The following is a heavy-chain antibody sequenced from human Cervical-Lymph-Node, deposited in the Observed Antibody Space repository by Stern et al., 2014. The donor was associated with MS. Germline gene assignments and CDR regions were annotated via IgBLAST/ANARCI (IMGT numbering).Heavy chain of an antibody. CDR1: GYTLTELS. J-gene: IGHJ5*02. V-gene: IGHV1-24*01. CDR2: FDTDEDDI. D-gene: IGHD1-26*01. Sequence: QVQLVESGAGVMQPGASLKVSCKVSGYTLTELSIHWVRQAPGQGLEWEGGFDTDEDDIDYAQKFQGRVTVTADTSSNPPSIEPTSLASEDTGVYYCLTGVGPNTWGQGTLITVSS. CDR3: LTGVGPNT.